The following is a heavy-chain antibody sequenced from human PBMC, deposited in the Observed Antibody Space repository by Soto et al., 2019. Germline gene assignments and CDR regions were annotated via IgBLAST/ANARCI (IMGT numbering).Heavy chain of an antibody. CDR3: ARGAWDPDD. D-gene: IGHD1-26*01. Sequence: PGGSLRLSCAASGFTFSSYAMSWVRQAPGEGLEWVAIIKQDGSEKYYIDSVKGRFTISRDNDKNSLYLQMTSLRAEDTAVYFCARGAWDPDDWGQGILGTGS. V-gene: IGHV3-7*05. CDR1: GFTFSSYA. CDR2: IKQDGSEK. J-gene: IGHJ4*02.